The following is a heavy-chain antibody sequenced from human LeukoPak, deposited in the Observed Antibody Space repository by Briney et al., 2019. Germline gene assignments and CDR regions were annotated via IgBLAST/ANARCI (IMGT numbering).Heavy chain of an antibody. CDR3: AKVPGIAVAGTRDAFDI. D-gene: IGHD6-19*01. Sequence: GGSLRLSCAASGFTFSSYAMSWVRQAPGKGLEWVSAISGSGGSTYYADSVKGRFTISRDNSKNTLYLQMNSLRAEDTAVYYCAKVPGIAVAGTRDAFDIWGQGTTVTVSS. J-gene: IGHJ3*02. CDR2: ISGSGGST. CDR1: GFTFSSYA. V-gene: IGHV3-23*01.